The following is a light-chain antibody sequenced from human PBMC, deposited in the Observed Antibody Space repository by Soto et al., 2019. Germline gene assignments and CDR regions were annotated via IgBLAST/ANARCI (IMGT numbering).Light chain of an antibody. CDR3: QQYASSPRT. Sequence: EIVLTQSPGTLSLSPGEKAALSCRASQTVSSSQLAWYQHKPGQAPRLVVYGASSRATGIPDKFSGSGSGTDFTLTISTLEPEDFAVYYCQQYASSPRTFGQGTKVEI. V-gene: IGKV3-20*01. CDR1: QTVSSSQ. CDR2: GAS. J-gene: IGKJ1*01.